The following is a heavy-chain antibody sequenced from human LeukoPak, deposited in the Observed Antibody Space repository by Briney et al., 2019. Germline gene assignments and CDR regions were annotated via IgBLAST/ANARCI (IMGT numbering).Heavy chain of an antibody. J-gene: IGHJ6*03. CDR2: ISSGSSTI. CDR1: GFTFSSNS. V-gene: IGHV3-48*01. CDR3: ARARNYYYMDV. Sequence: GGSLRLSCAASGFTFSSNSMTWVRQAPGKGLEWVSYISSGSSTIYHADSVKGRFTISRDNAKNSLYLQMNSLRAEDTAVYYCARARNYYYMDVWGKGTTVTVSS.